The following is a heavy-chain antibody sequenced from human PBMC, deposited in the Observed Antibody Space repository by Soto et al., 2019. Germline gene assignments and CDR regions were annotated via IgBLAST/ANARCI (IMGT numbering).Heavy chain of an antibody. CDR2: ISGSGGST. D-gene: IGHD3-22*01. J-gene: IGHJ6*03. Sequence: GGSLRLSCAASGFTFGTYAMSWVRQAPGKGPEWVSVISGSGGSTHYADSVKGRFTISRDNSKNTLYVQMNSLRAEDTAVYYCAKSAVVISHFYYYMDVWGKGTTVTVSS. CDR1: GFTFGTYA. CDR3: AKSAVVISHFYYYMDV. V-gene: IGHV3-23*01.